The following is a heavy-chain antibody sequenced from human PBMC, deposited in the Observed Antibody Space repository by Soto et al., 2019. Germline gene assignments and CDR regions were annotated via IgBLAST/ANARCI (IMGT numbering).Heavy chain of an antibody. CDR3: ARYKSNYYYGMDV. J-gene: IGHJ6*02. CDR2: IYYSGIT. D-gene: IGHD1-20*01. Sequence: SETLSLTCTVSGGSISSYYWSWIRQPPGKGLEWIGYIYYSGITNYNPSLKSRVTISVDTSKNQFSLKLSSVTAADTAVYYCARYKSNYYYGMDVWGQGTTGTVSS. V-gene: IGHV4-59*01. CDR1: GGSISSYY.